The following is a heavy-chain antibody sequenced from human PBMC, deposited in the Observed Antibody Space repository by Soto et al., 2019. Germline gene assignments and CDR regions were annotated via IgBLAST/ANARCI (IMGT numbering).Heavy chain of an antibody. CDR2: ISGSGGST. D-gene: IGHD3-3*01. CDR3: AKFSVGITIFGVVAKNYYYYGMDV. V-gene: IGHV3-23*01. CDR1: GFTFSSYA. Sequence: GGSLRLSCAASGFTFSSYAMSWVRQAPGKGLKWVSAISGSGGSTYYADSVKGRFTISRDNSKNTLYLQMNSLRAEDTAVYYCAKFSVGITIFGVVAKNYYYYGMDVWGQGTTVTVSS. J-gene: IGHJ6*02.